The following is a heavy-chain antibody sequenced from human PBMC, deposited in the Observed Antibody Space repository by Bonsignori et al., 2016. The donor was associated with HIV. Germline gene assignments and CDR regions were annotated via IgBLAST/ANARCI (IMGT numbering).Heavy chain of an antibody. Sequence: QLHLQESGPGLVKPSETLSLTCSVSGASMTTSAYYWGWIRQAPGKGLEWIGSLYSSGSTFYSPSLKSRVSMSLNTSARQFSLTLTSVTAADTAVYFCARVLESGDYVDYWGQGTRVAGLL. CDR3: ARVLESGDYVDY. J-gene: IGHJ4*02. CDR2: LYSSGST. V-gene: IGHV4-39*07. D-gene: IGHD3-3*01. CDR1: GASMTTSAYY.